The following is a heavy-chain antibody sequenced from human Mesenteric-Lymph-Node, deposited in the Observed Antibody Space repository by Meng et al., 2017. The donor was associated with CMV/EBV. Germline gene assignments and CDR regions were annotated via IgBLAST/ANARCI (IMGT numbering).Heavy chain of an antibody. J-gene: IGHJ5*02. CDR2: ISGSGSTI. CDR3: ARNEDSFDP. Sequence: GGSLRLSCAASGFTFSTYEMTWVRQAPGKGLEWVSSISGSGSTIHYADSVKGRFTISRANAENSLYLQMNSLRAEDTAVYYCARNEDSFDPWGQGTLVTVSS. D-gene: IGHD2-15*01. V-gene: IGHV3-48*03. CDR1: GFTFSTYE.